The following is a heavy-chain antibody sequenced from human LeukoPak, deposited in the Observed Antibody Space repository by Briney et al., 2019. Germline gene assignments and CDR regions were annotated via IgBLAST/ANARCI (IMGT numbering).Heavy chain of an antibody. CDR1: GFTFGGYG. CDR2: INWNGGST. Sequence: PGGSLRLTCAASGFTFGGYGMSWVRQAPGKGLEWVCGINWNGGSTGYADSVKGRFTISRDNAKNSLYLQMNSLRAEDTALYYCARVGHYDSSGYLGCWGQGTLVTVSS. V-gene: IGHV3-20*04. D-gene: IGHD3-22*01. J-gene: IGHJ4*02. CDR3: ARVGHYDSSGYLGC.